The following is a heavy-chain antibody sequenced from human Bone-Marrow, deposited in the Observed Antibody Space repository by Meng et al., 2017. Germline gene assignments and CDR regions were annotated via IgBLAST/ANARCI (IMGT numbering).Heavy chain of an antibody. Sequence: ETLSLTCAASGFTVSSNYMSWVRQAPGKGLEWVSVIYSGGSTYYADSVKGRFTISRDNSKNTLYLQMNSLRAEDTAVYYCARHDSGYSYGYNYYYGMDVWGQGTTVTVSS. CDR1: GFTVSSNY. CDR2: IYSGGST. CDR3: ARHDSGYSYGYNYYYGMDV. D-gene: IGHD5-18*01. V-gene: IGHV3-53*01. J-gene: IGHJ6*02.